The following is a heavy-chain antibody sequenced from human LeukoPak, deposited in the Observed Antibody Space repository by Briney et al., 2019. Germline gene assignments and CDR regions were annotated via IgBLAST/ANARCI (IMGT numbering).Heavy chain of an antibody. Sequence: PSETLSLTCAVYGGSFSGYYWSWIRQPPGKGLEWIGEINHRGSTNYNPSLKSRVTISVDTSKNQFSLKLSSVTAADTAVYYCAREPGWYYYGMDVWGQGTTVTVSS. CDR1: GGSFSGYY. CDR3: AREPGWYYYGMDV. V-gene: IGHV4-34*01. J-gene: IGHJ6*02. CDR2: INHRGST.